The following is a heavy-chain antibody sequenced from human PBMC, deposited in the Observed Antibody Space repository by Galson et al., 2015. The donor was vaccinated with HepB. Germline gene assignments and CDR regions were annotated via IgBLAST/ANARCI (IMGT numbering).Heavy chain of an antibody. J-gene: IGHJ6*03. Sequence: SLRLSCAASGFTFSSYWMSWVRQAPGKGLEWVANIKQDGSEKYYVDSVKGRFTISRDNAKNSLYLQMNSLRAEDTAVYYCARVPPPAAISYSFYMDVWGKGTTVTVSS. CDR1: GFTFSSYW. CDR2: IKQDGSEK. CDR3: ARVPPPAAISYSFYMDV. D-gene: IGHD2-2*02. V-gene: IGHV3-7*01.